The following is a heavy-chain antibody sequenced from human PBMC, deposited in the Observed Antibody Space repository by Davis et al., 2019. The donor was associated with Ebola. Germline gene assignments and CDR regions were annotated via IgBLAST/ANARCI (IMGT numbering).Heavy chain of an antibody. CDR2: INSNNGDT. J-gene: IGHJ4*02. V-gene: IGHV1-2*02. D-gene: IGHD2-15*01. CDR3: AREEGGGGLY. CDR1: GYNFIEYF. Sequence: ASVKVSCKASGYNFIEYFMHWVRQAPGQGLEWMGRINSNNGDTNYAQKFQGRVTMTRDTSISTTYLELSSLRSDDTAIYYCAREEGGGGLYWGQGTLVTVSS.